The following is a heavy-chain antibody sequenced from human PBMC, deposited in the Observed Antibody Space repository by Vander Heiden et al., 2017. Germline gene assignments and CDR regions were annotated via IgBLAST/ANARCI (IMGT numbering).Heavy chain of an antibody. CDR1: GGSISSSSYS. CDR3: AKGGGGGRYYLDD. V-gene: IGHV4-39*01. CDR2: IYYSGRT. D-gene: IGHD1-26*01. Sequence: QLQLQESGPGLVKPSETLSLTCTVSGGSISSSSYSWGWIRQPPGKGLEGIGSIYYSGRTYDNPALKSRVTISVDTSKNQCSLKMRSVTAADTAVYYFAKGGGGGRYYLDDGGQGTMVTVSS. J-gene: IGHJ4*02.